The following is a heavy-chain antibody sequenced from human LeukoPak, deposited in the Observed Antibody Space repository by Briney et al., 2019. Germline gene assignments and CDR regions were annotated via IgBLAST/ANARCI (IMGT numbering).Heavy chain of an antibody. V-gene: IGHV3-23*01. Sequence: GASLRLSCAASGFTFSNYAMSWVRQAPGRGLEWVSTISGGGDSIYYADSVKGRFTISRDNSKNTLYRQMKSLRVEDTAVYYCAKESPQFDYWGQGTLVTVSS. CDR3: AKESPQFDY. CDR1: GFTFSNYA. J-gene: IGHJ4*02. CDR2: ISGGGDSI.